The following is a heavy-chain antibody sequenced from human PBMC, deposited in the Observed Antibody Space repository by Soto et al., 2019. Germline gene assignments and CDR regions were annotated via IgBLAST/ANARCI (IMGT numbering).Heavy chain of an antibody. CDR2: LDGAGGST. Sequence: PGGSLRLSCLASGFTFSDYAMTWVRHVPGRGLEWVASLDGAGGSTYYADSVRGRFTISRDNSQNTLFLQMKRLTVDDTAIYYCAAPRDEYGSGVSWFTYATDISGPGPTVTLSS. D-gene: IGHD3-10*01. CDR3: AAPRDEYGSGVSWFTYATDI. CDR1: GFTFSDYA. J-gene: IGHJ6*02. V-gene: IGHV3-23*01.